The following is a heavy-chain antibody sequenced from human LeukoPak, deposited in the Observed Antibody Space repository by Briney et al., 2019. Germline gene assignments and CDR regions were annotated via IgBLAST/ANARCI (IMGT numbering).Heavy chain of an antibody. CDR3: ARDAAMYGNSDYYYLW. CDR1: GGTFSSYA. V-gene: IGHV1-69*05. Sequence: SVKVSCKASGGTFSSYAISWVRQAPGQGLEWMGGIIPIFGTANYAQKFQGRVTITTDESTSTAYMELSSLRSEDTAVYYCARDAAMYGNSDYYYLWWGQGTLVIVSS. D-gene: IGHD3-22*01. CDR2: IIPIFGTA. J-gene: IGHJ4*02.